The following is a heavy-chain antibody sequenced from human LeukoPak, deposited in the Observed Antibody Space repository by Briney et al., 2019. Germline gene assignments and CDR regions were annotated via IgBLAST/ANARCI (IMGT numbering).Heavy chain of an antibody. CDR1: GFTFSSYW. CDR2: IKQDGSEK. J-gene: IGHJ6*03. V-gene: IGHV3-7*01. Sequence: PGGSLRLSCAASGFTFSSYWMSWVRQAPGKGLEWVANIKQDGSEKYYVDSVKDRFTISRDNAKNSLYLQMNSLRAEDTAVYYCARDRVAAAKIYYYYYYMDVWGKGTTVTVSS. D-gene: IGHD6-13*01. CDR3: ARDRVAAAKIYYYYYYMDV.